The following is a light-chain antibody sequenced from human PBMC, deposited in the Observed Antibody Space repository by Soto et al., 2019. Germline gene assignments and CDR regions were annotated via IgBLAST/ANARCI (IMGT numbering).Light chain of an antibody. Sequence: QSVLTQPPSVSGAPGQRVTISCTGSSSNIGAGYDVNWYQQLPGAAPKLLIYGNSNRPSGVPDRFSASKSGTSASLAITGLQAEDEADYYCQSCDSSLRNVFGTVTKVTVL. J-gene: IGLJ1*01. V-gene: IGLV1-40*01. CDR2: GNS. CDR3: QSCDSSLRNV. CDR1: SSNIGAGYD.